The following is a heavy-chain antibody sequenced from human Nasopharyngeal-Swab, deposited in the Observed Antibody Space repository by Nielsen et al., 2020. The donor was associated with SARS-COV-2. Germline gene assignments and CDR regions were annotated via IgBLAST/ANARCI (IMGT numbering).Heavy chain of an antibody. V-gene: IGHV4-59*01. CDR1: GDSINSYY. D-gene: IGHD4-17*01. Sequence: SETLSLTCSLSGDSINSYYWTWIRQSPGKGLEWIGFIYYTGSVNYNPSLKSRVTISVDTSENRFSLKLRPVTASDTAVYYCARTDYGDYVADDSYYYYYMDVWGKGTTVAVSS. J-gene: IGHJ6*03. CDR2: IYYTGSV. CDR3: ARTDYGDYVADDSYYYYYMDV.